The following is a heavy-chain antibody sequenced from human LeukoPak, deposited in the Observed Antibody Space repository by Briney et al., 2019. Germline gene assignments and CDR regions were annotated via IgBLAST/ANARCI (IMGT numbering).Heavy chain of an antibody. CDR2: ISGSSSTI. Sequence: GGSLRLSCAASGFTFSTYSMNWVRQAPGKGLEWLSFISGSSSTIYYADSVKGRFTISRDIAENSLYLQMNSLRAEDTAVYYCASRFFGSSGSGWGQGTLVTVSS. J-gene: IGHJ4*02. CDR1: GFTFSTYS. V-gene: IGHV3-48*01. D-gene: IGHD3-22*01. CDR3: ASRFFGSSGSG.